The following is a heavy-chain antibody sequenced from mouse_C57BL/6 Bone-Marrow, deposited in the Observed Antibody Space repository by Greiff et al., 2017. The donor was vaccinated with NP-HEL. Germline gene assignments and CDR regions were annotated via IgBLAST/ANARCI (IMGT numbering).Heavy chain of an antibody. D-gene: IGHD2-3*01. CDR1: GYTFTDYY. Sequence: VQLQQSGPVLVKPGASVTMSCKASGYTFTDYYMNWVKQSHGKSLEWIGVLNPYNGGTSSNQKFKGKATLTVDKSSSTAYMELNSLTSEDSAVDYCARWVGYSAWFAYWGQGTLVTVSA. V-gene: IGHV1-19*01. CDR2: LNPYNGGT. CDR3: ARWVGYSAWFAY. J-gene: IGHJ3*01.